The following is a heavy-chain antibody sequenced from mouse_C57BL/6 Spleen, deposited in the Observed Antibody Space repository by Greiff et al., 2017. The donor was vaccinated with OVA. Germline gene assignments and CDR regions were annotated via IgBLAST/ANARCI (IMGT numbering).Heavy chain of an antibody. CDR2: IDPSDSET. Sequence: VQLQQPGAELVRPGSSVKLSCKASGYTFTSYWMHWVKQRPIQGLEWIGNIDPSDSETHYNQKFKDKATLTVDKSSSTAYMQRSSLTSEDAAVYYCERAAQASYAMDYWGQGTAVTVSS. J-gene: IGHJ4*01. CDR3: ERAAQASYAMDY. CDR1: GYTFTSYW. D-gene: IGHD3-2*02. V-gene: IGHV1-52*01.